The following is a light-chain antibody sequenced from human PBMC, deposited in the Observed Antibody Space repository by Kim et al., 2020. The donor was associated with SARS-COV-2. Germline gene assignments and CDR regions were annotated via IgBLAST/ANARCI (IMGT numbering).Light chain of an antibody. CDR2: QYN. CDR1: KLGEKY. Sequence: VSPEQTASITCSGDKLGEKYVSWYQQKPGQSPVLLIYQYNTRPSGIPERFSGSNSESSATLTISGTQAMDEADYYCQAWDSGSYVFGTGTKVTVL. V-gene: IGLV3-1*01. CDR3: QAWDSGSYV. J-gene: IGLJ1*01.